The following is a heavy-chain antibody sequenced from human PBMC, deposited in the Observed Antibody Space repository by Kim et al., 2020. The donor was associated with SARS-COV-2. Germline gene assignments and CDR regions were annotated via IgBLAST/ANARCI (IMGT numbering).Heavy chain of an antibody. D-gene: IGHD2-15*01. CDR3: ARDELAYCSGGSCRTPFDY. CDR1: GFTFSSYG. Sequence: GGSLRLSCAASGFTFSSYGMHWVRQAPGKGLEWVAVIWYDGSNKYYADSVKGRFTISRDNSKNTLYLQMNSLRAEDTDVYYCARDELAYCSGGSCRTPFDYWGQGTLVTVSS. CDR2: IWYDGSNK. J-gene: IGHJ4*02. V-gene: IGHV3-33*01.